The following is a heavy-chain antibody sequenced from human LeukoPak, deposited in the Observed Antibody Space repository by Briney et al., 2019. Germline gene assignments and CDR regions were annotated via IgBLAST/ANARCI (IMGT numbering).Heavy chain of an antibody. D-gene: IGHD3-22*01. V-gene: IGHV3-21*04. CDR2: ISSSSSYI. J-gene: IGHJ4*02. CDR3: SRDIYYSSGYYLDFGY. Sequence: GSLRLSCAASGFTFSSYSMNWVRQAPGKGLEWVSSISSSSSYIYYADSVKGRFTISRDNAKNSLYLQMDSLKTEDTAVYYCSRDIYYSSGYYLDFGYWGQGTLVTVSS. CDR1: GFTFSSYS.